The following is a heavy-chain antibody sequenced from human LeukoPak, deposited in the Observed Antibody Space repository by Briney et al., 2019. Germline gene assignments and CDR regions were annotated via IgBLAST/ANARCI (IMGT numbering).Heavy chain of an antibody. V-gene: IGHV3-7*01. D-gene: IGHD6-6*01. Sequence: GGSLRLSCAASGFTFSRYWMSWVRQAPGKGLEWVANIKQDGSEKYYVDSVKGRFTISRDNAKNSLYLQMNSLRAEDTAVYYCSSFDYWGQGTLVTVSS. CDR2: IKQDGSEK. CDR3: SSFDY. J-gene: IGHJ4*02. CDR1: GFTFSRYW.